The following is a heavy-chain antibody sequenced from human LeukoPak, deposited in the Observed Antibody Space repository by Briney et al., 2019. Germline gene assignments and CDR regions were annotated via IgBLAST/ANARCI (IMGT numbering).Heavy chain of an antibody. CDR3: ATHSSGYYYVNPLWQH. D-gene: IGHD3-22*01. CDR2: FDPEDGET. V-gene: IGHV1-24*01. J-gene: IGHJ1*01. Sequence: ASVKVSCKVSGYILAELSMHWVRQAPGKGLEWMGGFDPEDGETIYAQKFQGRITMTEDTSTDTAYMELSSLRSEGTAVYYCATHSSGYYYVNPLWQHWGQGTLVTVSS. CDR1: GYILAELS.